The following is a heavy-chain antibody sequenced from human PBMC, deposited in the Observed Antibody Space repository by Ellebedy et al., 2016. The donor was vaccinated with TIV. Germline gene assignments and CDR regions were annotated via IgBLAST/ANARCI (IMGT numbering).Heavy chain of an antibody. Sequence: PGGSLRLSCSASGFTFCSYAMHWVRQAPGKGLEFVSAIGVYGDTYYADSVKGRFTISRDDSKNALYLQMSSLRSEDTAVYYCVKDRGWLQTDDAFDIWGQGTKVTVSS. D-gene: IGHD5-18*01. J-gene: IGHJ3*02. CDR1: GFTFCSYA. CDR2: IGVYGDT. CDR3: VKDRGWLQTDDAFDI. V-gene: IGHV3-64D*09.